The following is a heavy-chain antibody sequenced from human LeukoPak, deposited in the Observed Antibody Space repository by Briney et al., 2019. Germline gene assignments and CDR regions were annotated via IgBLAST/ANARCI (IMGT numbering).Heavy chain of an antibody. D-gene: IGHD5-18*01. Sequence: SETLSLTCTVSGGSISSYYRSWIRQPPGKGLEWIGYIYYSGSTNYNPSLKSRDTISVDTSKYQFSLKLSSVTAADRAVYYCARHVFSRGPDTAFDYWGQGTLVTVSS. V-gene: IGHV4-59*08. CDR1: GGSISSYY. J-gene: IGHJ4*02. CDR3: ARHVFSRGPDTAFDY. CDR2: IYYSGST.